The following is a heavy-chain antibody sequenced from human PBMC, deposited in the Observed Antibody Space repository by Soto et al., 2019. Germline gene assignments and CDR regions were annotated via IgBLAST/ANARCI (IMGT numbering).Heavy chain of an antibody. CDR2: ISGSGGST. V-gene: IGHV3-23*01. J-gene: IGHJ4*02. D-gene: IGHD3-22*01. Sequence: GSLRLSWAASGFTFSSYSMSWVRQAPGKGLEWVSAISGSGGSTYYADSVKGRFTISRDNSKNTLYLQMNSLRAEDTAVYYCAKEALIVVIFDYWGQGTLVTVSS. CDR3: AKEALIVVIFDY. CDR1: GFTFSSYS.